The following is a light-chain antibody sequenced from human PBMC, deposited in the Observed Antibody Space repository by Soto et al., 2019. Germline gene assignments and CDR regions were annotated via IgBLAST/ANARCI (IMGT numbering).Light chain of an antibody. CDR1: QGINIF. V-gene: IGKV1-9*01. Sequence: DIQLTQAPSFLPASVGDRFTVTVRASQGINIFLAWFQQKPGTAPKLMIYAASTLQSGVPSRFSGRGSGTAFTLTISSLQPEDFATYSCPQLSGSPWTFGQGTKVDIK. J-gene: IGKJ1*01. CDR2: AAS. CDR3: PQLSGSPWT.